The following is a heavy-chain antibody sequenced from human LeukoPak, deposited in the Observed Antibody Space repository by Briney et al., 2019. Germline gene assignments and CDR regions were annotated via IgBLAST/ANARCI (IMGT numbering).Heavy chain of an antibody. J-gene: IGHJ4*02. CDR2: ITPSGST. D-gene: IGHD3-22*01. V-gene: IGHV4-34*01. CDR1: GGSFSGYF. CDR3: ASSFYYDSRDY. Sequence: KPSETLSLTCVVYGGSFSGYFWSWIRQPPGKGLEWIGEITPSGSTNYSPSLKSRVSISIDTSKKKLSLRLTSVTAADSAVYYCASSFYYDSRDYWGQGPLVTVSS.